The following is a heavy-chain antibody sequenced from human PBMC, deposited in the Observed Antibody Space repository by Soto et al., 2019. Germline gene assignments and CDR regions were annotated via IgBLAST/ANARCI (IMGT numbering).Heavy chain of an antibody. J-gene: IGHJ6*02. CDR3: AREKYDGYHYYTMDV. V-gene: IGHV3-74*01. CDR2: LKSDGTST. CDR1: GFTLSSYW. D-gene: IGHD3-22*01. Sequence: EVQLVESGGGLVQPGGSLRLSSAASGFTLSSYWMHWVRQAPGKGLMWISRLKSDGTSTTYADSVKGRFTISRDNAKNTLFLEMNSLRAEDTAVYYCAREKYDGYHYYTMDVWGQGTSVTVSS.